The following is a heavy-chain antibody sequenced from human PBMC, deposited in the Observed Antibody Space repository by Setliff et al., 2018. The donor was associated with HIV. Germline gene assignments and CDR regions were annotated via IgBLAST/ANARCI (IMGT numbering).Heavy chain of an antibody. J-gene: IGHJ4*02. D-gene: IGHD1-1*01. CDR1: GVSISSGSYY. CDR2: IYTSGST. V-gene: IGHV4-61*02. Sequence: PSETLSLTCTVSGVSISSGSYYWSWIRQSAGKGLEWIGRIYTSGSTNDNPSLKSRITISVDTSKNQFSLRLRSVTAADTAIYYCATTTAPAGPFDYWGLGTLVTVSS. CDR3: ATTTAPAGPFDY.